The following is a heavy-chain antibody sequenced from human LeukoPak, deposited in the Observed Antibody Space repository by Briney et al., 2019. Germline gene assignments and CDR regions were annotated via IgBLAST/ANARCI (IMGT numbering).Heavy chain of an antibody. CDR3: ARSAGDYGRSPWAYYYYGMDV. Sequence: SQTLSLTCTVSGGSISSGGYYWSWIRQHPGKGVEWIGYIYHSGSTYYNPSLKSRVTITVDTSKNQFSLKLSSVTAADTAVYYCARSAGDYGRSPWAYYYYGMDVWGQGTTVTVSS. J-gene: IGHJ6*02. D-gene: IGHD4-17*01. CDR2: IYHSGST. CDR1: GGSISSGGYY. V-gene: IGHV4-31*03.